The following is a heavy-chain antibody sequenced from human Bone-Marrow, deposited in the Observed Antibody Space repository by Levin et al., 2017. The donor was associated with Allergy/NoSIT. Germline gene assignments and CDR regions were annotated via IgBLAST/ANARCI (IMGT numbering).Heavy chain of an antibody. CDR1: GFSFSDNGEA. D-gene: IGHD3-3*01. CDR3: AHRTYYDGSDMYCDY. J-gene: IGHJ4*02. V-gene: IGHV2-5*02. CDR2: IYWDEDK. Sequence: SGPTLVKPTQTLTLTCSFSGFSFSDNGEAVGWVRQPPGKALEWLGLIYWDEDKRYSPSLSSRLTITKDTSKNQVVLTITHMDPVDTATYYCAHRTYYDGSDMYCDYWGQGARVTVSS.